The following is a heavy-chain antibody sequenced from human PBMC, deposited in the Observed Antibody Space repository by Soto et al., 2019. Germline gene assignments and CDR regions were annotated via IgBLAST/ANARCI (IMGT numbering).Heavy chain of an antibody. J-gene: IGHJ4*02. CDR3: ARQSGETYTPVDH. D-gene: IGHD2-2*02. CDR2: VYPSDSHT. V-gene: IGHV5-51*01. CDR1: GFSFTSQW. Sequence: EVQLVQSGAEVKKPGESLKISCKGSGFSFTSQWIAWVRQMPGKGLEWMGTVYPSDSHTRYSPSFQGQVTISADKSISTAYLQWSSLQASDTAMYYCARQSGETYTPVDHWCQGTLVTVSS.